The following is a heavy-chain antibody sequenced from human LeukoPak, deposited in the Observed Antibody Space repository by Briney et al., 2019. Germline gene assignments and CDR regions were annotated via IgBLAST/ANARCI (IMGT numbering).Heavy chain of an antibody. CDR3: ARGPGYYDFWSGYYRDAFDI. Sequence: GGSLRLSCAASGFTFSSYSMNWVRQAPGKGLEWVSSITSSSYISSADSVKGRFTISRDNAKNSLYLQMNSLRAEDTAVYYCARGPGYYDFWSGYYRDAFDIWGQGTMVTVSS. J-gene: IGHJ3*02. CDR1: GFTFSSYS. CDR2: ITSSSYI. V-gene: IGHV3-21*01. D-gene: IGHD3-3*01.